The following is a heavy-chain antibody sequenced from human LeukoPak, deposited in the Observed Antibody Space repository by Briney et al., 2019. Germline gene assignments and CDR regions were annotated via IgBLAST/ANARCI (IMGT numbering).Heavy chain of an antibody. D-gene: IGHD3-22*01. CDR2: ISDSGGTT. CDR3: ARDFYYDSSGYYPTTFFVY. CDR1: GITLSNYG. V-gene: IGHV3-23*01. Sequence: GGSLRLSCAVSGITLSNYGMSWVRQAPGKRLEWVAGISDSGGTTNYADSVKGRFTVSRDNPKNTLYLQMNSLRAEDTAVYYCARDFYYDSSGYYPTTFFVYWGQGTLVTVSS. J-gene: IGHJ4*02.